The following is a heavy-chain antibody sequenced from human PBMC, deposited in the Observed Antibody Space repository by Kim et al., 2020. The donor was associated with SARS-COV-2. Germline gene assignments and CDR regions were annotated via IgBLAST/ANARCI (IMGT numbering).Heavy chain of an antibody. J-gene: IGHJ4*02. V-gene: IGHV4-31*03. CDR1: GGSIISDIYY. CDR2: IFYRGNT. CDR3: ARSSRVASPGFYFDF. Sequence: SETLSLTCTVSGGSIISDIYYWSWIRQHPEKGLEWIAYIFYRGNTYYNPSLKSRVIMSVDTSKNQFSLKLSSVTAADTAVYYCARSSRVASPGFYFDFWGQGTLVTVSS. D-gene: IGHD3-10*01.